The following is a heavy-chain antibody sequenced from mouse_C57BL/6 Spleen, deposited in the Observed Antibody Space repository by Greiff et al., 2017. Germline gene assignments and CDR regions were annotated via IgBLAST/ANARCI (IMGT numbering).Heavy chain of an antibody. D-gene: IGHD1-1*01. CDR2: ISSGGSYT. CDR3: ARHGDYYGRVYYFDY. Sequence: EVHLVESGGDLVKPGGSLKLSCAASGFTFSSYGMSWVRQTPDKRLEWVATISSGGSYTYYPDSVKGRFTISRDNAKNTLYLQMSSLKSEDTAMYYCARHGDYYGRVYYFDYWGQGTTLTVSS. J-gene: IGHJ2*01. V-gene: IGHV5-6*01. CDR1: GFTFSSYG.